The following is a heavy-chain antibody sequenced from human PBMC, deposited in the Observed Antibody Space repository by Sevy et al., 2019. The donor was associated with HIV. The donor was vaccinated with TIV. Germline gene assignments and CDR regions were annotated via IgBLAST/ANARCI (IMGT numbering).Heavy chain of an antibody. V-gene: IGHV3-30*18. CDR1: GFTFSSYD. CDR3: AKNRLPGGSYFSMHGVDV. Sequence: GGSLRLSCAASGFTFSSYDMHWVRQAPGKGLEWVAIILHDGSYREYVDSVRGLFTMSRVNSKNTMYLQMNGLSIEDTTVYYCAKNRLPGGSYFSMHGVDVWGRGTTVTVSS. D-gene: IGHD3-10*01. CDR2: ILHDGSYR. J-gene: IGHJ6*02.